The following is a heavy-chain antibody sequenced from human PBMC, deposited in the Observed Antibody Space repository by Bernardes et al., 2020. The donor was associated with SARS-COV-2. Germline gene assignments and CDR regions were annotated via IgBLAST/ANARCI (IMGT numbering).Heavy chain of an antibody. CDR3: ARDLGLGDYGDYGGD. D-gene: IGHD4-17*01. CDR1: GFTFSSYG. Sequence: GGSLRLSCAASGFTFSSYGMHWVRQAPGKGLEWVAVIWYDGSNKYYADSVKGRFTISRDNSKNTLYLQMNSLRAEDTAVYYFARDLGLGDYGDYGGDWGQGTLVTVSS. CDR2: IWYDGSNK. V-gene: IGHV3-33*01. J-gene: IGHJ4*02.